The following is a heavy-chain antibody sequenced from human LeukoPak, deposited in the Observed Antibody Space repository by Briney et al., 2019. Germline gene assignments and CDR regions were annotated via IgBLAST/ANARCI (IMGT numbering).Heavy chain of an antibody. J-gene: IGHJ5*02. CDR1: GYTFTSYG. D-gene: IGHD6-13*01. CDR3: ARDPYSSSWYNWFDP. V-gene: IGHV1-18*01. CDR2: ISAYNGNT. Sequence: ASLKVSCKASGYTFTSYGISWVRQAPGRGLEWMGWISAYNGNTNYAQKLQGRVTMTTDTSTSTAYMELRSLRSDDTAVYYCARDPYSSSWYNWFDPWGQGTLVTVSS.